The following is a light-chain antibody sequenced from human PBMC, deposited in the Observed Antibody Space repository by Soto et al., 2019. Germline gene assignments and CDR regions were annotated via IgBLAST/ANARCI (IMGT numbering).Light chain of an antibody. CDR2: GSS. V-gene: IGKV3D-15*01. CDR1: ENVGTN. Sequence: IVMTQSPATLSVSPGEGVTLSCRASENVGTNLAWYQQKPGQAPRLLMYGSSTRATGIPATFSGSGSGTEFTLTISSLQSEDSAVYYCQQYNNWGLSFGGGTMVEIK. J-gene: IGKJ4*01. CDR3: QQYNNWGLS.